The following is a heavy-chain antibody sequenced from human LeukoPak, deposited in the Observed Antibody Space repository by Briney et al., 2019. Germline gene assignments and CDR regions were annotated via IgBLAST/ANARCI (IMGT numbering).Heavy chain of an antibody. Sequence: GGSLRLSCAVSGFTLSTYWMSWVRQTPRKGLEWVACIKEDGSEKYYVNSVKGRFTISRDNVKNSIYLQMNSLRVEDTAVYYCARGTYNSAGTFDYWGQGTLVTVSS. CDR2: IKEDGSEK. CDR1: GFTLSTYW. CDR3: ARGTYNSAGTFDY. J-gene: IGHJ4*02. V-gene: IGHV3-7*01. D-gene: IGHD2-15*01.